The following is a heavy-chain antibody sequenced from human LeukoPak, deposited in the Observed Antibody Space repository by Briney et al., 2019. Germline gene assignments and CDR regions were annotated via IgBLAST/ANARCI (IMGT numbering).Heavy chain of an antibody. CDR2: ISGGGDT. CDR1: GFTFSTYG. CDR3: AKHSGSYFFNS. Sequence: GGSLRLSCAASGFTFSTYGMSWVRHAPGTGLEWVSAISGGGDTFYVDSVKGRFTISRDNSKNTLYLQMNSLRAEDTAVYYCAKHSGSYFFNSWGQGTLVTVSS. V-gene: IGHV3-23*01. J-gene: IGHJ4*02. D-gene: IGHD1-26*01.